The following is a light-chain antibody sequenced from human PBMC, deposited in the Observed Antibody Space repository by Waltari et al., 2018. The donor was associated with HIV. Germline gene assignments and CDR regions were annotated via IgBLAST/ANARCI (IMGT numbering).Light chain of an antibody. J-gene: IGLJ2*01. V-gene: IGLV8-61*01. CDR3: ALYMGSGIVV. Sequence: QPVVTQEPSFSVSPGGTVTLTCGFSSGSVSTSYSPSWYQWTPGQTPRTLIYSTNTRSSGVPDRFSGSILGIKAALTITGAQADDESVYFCALYMGSGIVVFGGGTKLTVL. CDR1: SGSVSTSYS. CDR2: STN.